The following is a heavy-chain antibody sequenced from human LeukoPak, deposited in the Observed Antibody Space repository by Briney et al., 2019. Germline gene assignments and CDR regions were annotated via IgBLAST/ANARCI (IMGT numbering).Heavy chain of an antibody. J-gene: IGHJ2*01. CDR2: ISHSGST. CDR3: ARYSSTWPYWYFDL. D-gene: IGHD6-13*01. Sequence: SSETLSLTCAVSGGSISSGGYSWSWIRQPPGKGLGWIGYISHSGSTYYSPSLKSRVTISVDRSKNQFSLELTSVTAADTAVYYCARYSSTWPYWYFDLWGRGTLVTVSS. CDR1: GGSISSGGYS. V-gene: IGHV4-30-2*01.